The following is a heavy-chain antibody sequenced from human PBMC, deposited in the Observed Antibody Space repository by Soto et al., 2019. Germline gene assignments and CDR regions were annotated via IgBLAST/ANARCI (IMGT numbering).Heavy chain of an antibody. CDR2: MNPDRDKR. V-gene: IGHV1-8*01. CDR3: VRGANFDQ. Sequence: QVQLVQSGAEVKKPGASVRVSCKGSGYTFTRYDVHWVRQATGQGLEWMGWMNPDRDKRGYAQKFQGRITMSVDTSTYTVYMELRSLGSEDTAVYYCVRGANFDQWGQGTLVTVSS. CDR1: GYTFTRYD. J-gene: IGHJ4*02.